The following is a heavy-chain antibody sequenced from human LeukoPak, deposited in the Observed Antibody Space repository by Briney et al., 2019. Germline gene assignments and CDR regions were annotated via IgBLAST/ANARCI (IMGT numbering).Heavy chain of an antibody. Sequence: ASVKVSCKASGYTFTGYYMHWVRQAPGQGLEWMGWINPNSGGTNYAQKFQGRVTMTRDTSISTAYMDLSRLRSDDAAVYYCARADCSGGSCSPDYWGQGTLVTVSS. J-gene: IGHJ4*02. CDR2: INPNSGGT. V-gene: IGHV1-2*02. CDR1: GYTFTGYY. D-gene: IGHD2-15*01. CDR3: ARADCSGGSCSPDY.